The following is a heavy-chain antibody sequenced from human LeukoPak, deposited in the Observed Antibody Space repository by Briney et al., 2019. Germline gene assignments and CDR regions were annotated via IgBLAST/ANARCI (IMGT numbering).Heavy chain of an antibody. CDR2: INPNSGGT. CDR3: AREGGYYDFWSGYYTGRGYNWFDP. V-gene: IGHV1-2*02. J-gene: IGHJ5*02. D-gene: IGHD3-3*01. Sequence: SVKCDCNASGYTFTCDYMHCIRQAPVQGIEWMGWINPNSGGTNYAQKFQGRVTMTRDTSISTAYMELSRLRSDDTAVYYCAREGGYYDFWSGYYTGRGYNWFDPWGQGTLVTVSS. CDR1: GYTFTCDY.